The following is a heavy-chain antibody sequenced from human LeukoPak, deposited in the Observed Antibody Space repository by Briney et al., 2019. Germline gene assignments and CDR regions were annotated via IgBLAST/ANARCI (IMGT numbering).Heavy chain of an antibody. D-gene: IGHD3-3*01. CDR2: IIPIFGTA. V-gene: IGHV1-69*01. J-gene: IGHJ6*04. CDR3: ARDRGVATIYGMDV. Sequence: GSSVKVSCKASGGTFSSYATSWVRQAPGQGLEWMGGIIPIFGTANYAQKFQGRVTITADESTSTAYMELSSLRSEDTAVYYCARDRGVATIYGMDVWGKGTTVTVSS. CDR1: GGTFSSYA.